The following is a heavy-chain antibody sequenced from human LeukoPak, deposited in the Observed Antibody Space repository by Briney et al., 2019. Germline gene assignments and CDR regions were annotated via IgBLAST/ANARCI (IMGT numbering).Heavy chain of an antibody. V-gene: IGHV3-7*01. CDR2: INQDGSEE. J-gene: IGHJ4*02. Sequence: GGSLRLSCAASGFTFSNYWMSWVRQAPGKGLEWVAHINQDGSEEHYMDSVKARFIISRDNAKNSLSLQMDSLRAEDTAVYYCVRDGGVSGYDLLDYWGQGTLVSVSS. CDR1: GFTFSNYW. CDR3: VRDGGVSGYDLLDY. D-gene: IGHD5-12*01.